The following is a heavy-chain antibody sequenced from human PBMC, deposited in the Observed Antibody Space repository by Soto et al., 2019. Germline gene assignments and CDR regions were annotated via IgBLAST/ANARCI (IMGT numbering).Heavy chain of an antibody. J-gene: IGHJ5*02. V-gene: IGHV1-18*01. CDR3: ARDHSTSWYANWLDP. D-gene: IGHD6-13*01. Sequence: ASVKVSCKASGYTLTTYGITWVRKAPGQGLEWIGWISDYNRNTNYAQNLQGRVTLTTDTSTSTAYMELRSLRSDDTAVYYCARDHSTSWYANWLDPWGQGTLVTVSS. CDR2: ISDYNRNT. CDR1: GYTLTTYG.